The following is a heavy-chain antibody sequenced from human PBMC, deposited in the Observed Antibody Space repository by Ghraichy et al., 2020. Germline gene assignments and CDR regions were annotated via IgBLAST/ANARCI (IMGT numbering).Heavy chain of an antibody. D-gene: IGHD1-26*01. V-gene: IGHV3-23*01. Sequence: GGSLRLSCAASGFTFSSYAMSWVRQAPGKGLEWVSAISGSGGGTYYADSVKGRFTISRDNSKNTLYLQLNSLRAEDTAVYYCAKVVRSGIYYFDYWGQGTLVTVSS. CDR3: AKVVRSGIYYFDY. CDR2: ISGSGGGT. CDR1: GFTFSSYA. J-gene: IGHJ4*02.